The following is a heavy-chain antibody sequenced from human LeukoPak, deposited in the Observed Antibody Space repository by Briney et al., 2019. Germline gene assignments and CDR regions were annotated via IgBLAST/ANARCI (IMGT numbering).Heavy chain of an antibody. V-gene: IGHV3-23*01. CDR1: GFTFSSYA. Sequence: QPGGSLRLSCAASGFTFSSYAMSWVSQAPGKGLEWLSAISGSGVNTYYTDSVKGRFTISRDNSKSTLYLQVNSLRAEDTAIYYCAKYHSSGYYYFDYWGQGPLVPVSS. CDR2: ISGSGVNT. D-gene: IGHD3-22*01. J-gene: IGHJ4*02. CDR3: AKYHSSGYYYFDY.